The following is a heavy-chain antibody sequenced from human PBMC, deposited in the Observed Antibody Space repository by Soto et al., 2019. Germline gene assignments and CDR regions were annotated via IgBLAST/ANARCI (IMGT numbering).Heavy chain of an antibody. CDR3: ARGGIAARYYYGMDV. CDR1: GGSISSYY. J-gene: IGHJ6*02. D-gene: IGHD6-6*01. CDR2: IYYSGST. V-gene: IGHV4-59*01. Sequence: QVQLQESGPGLVKPSETLSLTCTVSGGSISSYYWSWIRQPPGKGLEWIGYIYYSGSTNYNPSLKSRVTTSVATSKNQFSLKLSSVTAADTAVYYCARGGIAARYYYGMDVWGQGTTVTVSS.